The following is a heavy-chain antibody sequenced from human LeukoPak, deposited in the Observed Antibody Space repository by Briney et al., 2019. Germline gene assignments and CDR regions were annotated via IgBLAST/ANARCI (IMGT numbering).Heavy chain of an antibody. CDR3: ARAPLFDY. J-gene: IGHJ4*02. Sequence: ASVKASYTPSGYTFTSYYMHGVRQAPGQGLEWMGIINPSGGSTIYAQKFQGRVTMTRDTSTSTVYMELSSLRSEDTAVYYCARAPLFDYWGQRTLVTVSS. V-gene: IGHV1-46*01. CDR1: GYTFTSYY. CDR2: INPSGGST.